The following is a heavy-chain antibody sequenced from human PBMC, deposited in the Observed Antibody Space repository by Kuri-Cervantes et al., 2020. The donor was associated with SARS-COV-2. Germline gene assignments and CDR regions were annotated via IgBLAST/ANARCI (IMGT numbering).Heavy chain of an antibody. Sequence: GSLRLSCAVYGGSFSGYYWSWIRQPPGKGLEWIGEINHSGSTDYNPSLKSRVTISVDTSKNQFSLKLSSVTAADTAVYYCARSAVRMVRGVIHYWGQGTLVTVSS. CDR3: ARSAVRMVRGVIHY. J-gene: IGHJ4*02. CDR2: INHSGST. V-gene: IGHV4-34*01. CDR1: GGSFSGYY. D-gene: IGHD3-10*01.